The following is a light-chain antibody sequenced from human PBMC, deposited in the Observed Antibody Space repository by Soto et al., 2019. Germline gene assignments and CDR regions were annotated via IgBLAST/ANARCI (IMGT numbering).Light chain of an antibody. CDR3: QQRTNSPSSP. CDR2: DAS. V-gene: IGKV3-11*01. CDR1: QSVRSY. J-gene: IGKJ5*01. Sequence: EIVLTQSPATLSLSPGERDTLSCRASQSVRSYLAWYQQKPGQAPRLLIHDASSRATGIPARFSGSGSGTDFTLTISVLEPEYFAVYDCQQRTNSPSSPFSQGTRLEIK.